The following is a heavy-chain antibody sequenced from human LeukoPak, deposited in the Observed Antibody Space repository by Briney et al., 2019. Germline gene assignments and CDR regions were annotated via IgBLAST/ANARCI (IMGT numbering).Heavy chain of an antibody. CDR2: IIPILGIA. Sequence: ASVNLSCKASGGTFSIYAISWVRQAPGQGLEWMGRIIPILGIANYAQKFQGRVTITADKSTSTAYMELSSLRSEDTAVYYCAREAGDASHPYYFDYWGQGTLVTVSS. CDR3: AREAGDASHPYYFDY. V-gene: IGHV1-69*04. D-gene: IGHD7-27*01. CDR1: GGTFSIYA. J-gene: IGHJ4*02.